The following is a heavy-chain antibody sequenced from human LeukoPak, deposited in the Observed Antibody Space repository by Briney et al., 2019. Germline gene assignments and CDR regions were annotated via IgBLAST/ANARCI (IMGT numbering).Heavy chain of an antibody. CDR3: ARDGALTGYYYRGYYYYMDV. J-gene: IGHJ6*03. CDR1: GFTFSSYE. Sequence: GGSLGLSCAASGFTFSSYEMNWVRQAPGKGLDWVSYISSSGSTIYYADSVKGRFTISRDNSKNTLYLQMNSLRAEDTAVYYCARDGALTGYYYRGYYYYMDVWGKGTTVTVSS. CDR2: ISSSGSTI. V-gene: IGHV3-48*03. D-gene: IGHD3-9*01.